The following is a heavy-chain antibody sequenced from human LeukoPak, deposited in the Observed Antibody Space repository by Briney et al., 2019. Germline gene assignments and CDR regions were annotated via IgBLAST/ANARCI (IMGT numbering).Heavy chain of an antibody. V-gene: IGHV1-2*02. CDR2: INPNSGGT. CDR3: VLAAAGLNWFDP. D-gene: IGHD6-13*01. Sequence: ASVTVSCTASGYTFTGYYMHWVRQAHGQGLEWMGWINPNSGGTTYAQKFQGRVTMTRDTSISTAYMELSRLRSDDTAVYYCVLAAAGLNWFDPWGQGTLVTVSS. CDR1: GYTFTGYY. J-gene: IGHJ5*02.